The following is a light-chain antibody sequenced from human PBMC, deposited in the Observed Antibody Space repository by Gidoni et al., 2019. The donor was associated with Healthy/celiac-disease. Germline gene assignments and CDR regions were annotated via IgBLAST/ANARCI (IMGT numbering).Light chain of an antibody. Sequence: EIVLTQSPATLSLSPGERATLSCRASQSVSSYLAWYQQKPGQAPRLLIYDAYNRATGIPARFSGRGSGTDFTLTISSLEPEDFAVYYCQQRSNWPPTFGQGTKVEIK. CDR2: DAY. J-gene: IGKJ1*01. CDR3: QQRSNWPPT. V-gene: IGKV3-11*01. CDR1: QSVSSY.